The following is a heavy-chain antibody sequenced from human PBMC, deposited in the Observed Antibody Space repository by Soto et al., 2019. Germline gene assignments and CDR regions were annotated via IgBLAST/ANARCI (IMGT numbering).Heavy chain of an antibody. CDR1: GGTLRRYA. Sequence: QVQLVQSGAEVKKPGSSVKVSCKASGGTLRRYAISWVRQAPGRGLEWMGGIIPRFGTTSYAQTEQFQWRLTIHADGHMITASMELSSLRSEDTAVYFCAVVDMSDNDAENYFYAMAGWGQGNKVIVSS. J-gene: IGHJ6*02. D-gene: IGHD3-22*01. V-gene: IGHV1-69*01. CDR3: AVVDMSDNDAENYFYAMAG. CDR2: IIPRFGTT.